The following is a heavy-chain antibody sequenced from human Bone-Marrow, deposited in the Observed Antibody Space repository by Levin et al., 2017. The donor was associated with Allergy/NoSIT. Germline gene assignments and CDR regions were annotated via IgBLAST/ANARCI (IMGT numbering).Heavy chain of an antibody. Sequence: PGGSLRLSCAASGFTFSSYGIHWVRQAPGKGLEWVAVISYDGSNNYYTDSVKGRFTISRDNSKNTLYLQMNSLRAEDTAVYYCAKCGAVPAVAHYYYYYYMDVWGKGTTVTVSS. CDR1: GFTFSSYG. V-gene: IGHV3-30*18. D-gene: IGHD2-2*01. CDR2: ISYDGSNN. J-gene: IGHJ6*03. CDR3: AKCGAVPAVAHYYYYYYMDV.